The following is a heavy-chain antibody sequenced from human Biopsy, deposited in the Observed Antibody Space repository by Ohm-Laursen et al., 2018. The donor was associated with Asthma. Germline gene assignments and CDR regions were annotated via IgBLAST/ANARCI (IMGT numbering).Heavy chain of an antibody. CDR3: ARGYSGSDRIVYYYSGLEV. D-gene: IGHD5-12*01. Sequence: SVKVSCKASGDSFSNYAISWVRQAPGQGLEWMGGLIPVLGTPDHAQMFEGRVTITADETTSTAYMELSSLSSEDAAVYYCARGYSGSDRIVYYYSGLEVWGQGTTVTVSS. V-gene: IGHV1-69*01. CDR1: GDSFSNYA. J-gene: IGHJ6*02. CDR2: LIPVLGTP.